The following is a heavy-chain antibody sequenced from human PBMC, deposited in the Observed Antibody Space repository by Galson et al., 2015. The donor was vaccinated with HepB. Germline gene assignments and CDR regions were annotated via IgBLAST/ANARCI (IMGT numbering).Heavy chain of an antibody. CDR2: IIPIFGTA. CDR1: GYTFTSYY. J-gene: IGHJ4*02. Sequence: SVKVSCKASGYTFTSYYMHWVRQAPGQGLEWMGIIIPIFGTANYAQKFQGRVTITADESTSTAYMELSSLRSEDTAVYYCAREVDTAMGGYLDYWGQGTLVTVSS. CDR3: AREVDTAMGGYLDY. D-gene: IGHD5-18*01. V-gene: IGHV1-69*13.